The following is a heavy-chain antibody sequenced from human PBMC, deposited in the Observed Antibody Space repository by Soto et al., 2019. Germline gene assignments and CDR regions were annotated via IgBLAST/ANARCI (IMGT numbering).Heavy chain of an antibody. J-gene: IGHJ4*02. CDR3: ARGPAVKPVKLDY. D-gene: IGHD2-2*01. CDR1: GASISGFY. V-gene: IGHV4-4*07. CDR2: IYATGTT. Sequence: SETLSLTCTVSGASISGFYWSWIRKSAGKGLEWIGRIYATGTTDYNPSLKSRVMMSVDTSKKQFSLNLSSVTAADTAVYYCARGPAVKPVKLDYWGQGTQVTVS.